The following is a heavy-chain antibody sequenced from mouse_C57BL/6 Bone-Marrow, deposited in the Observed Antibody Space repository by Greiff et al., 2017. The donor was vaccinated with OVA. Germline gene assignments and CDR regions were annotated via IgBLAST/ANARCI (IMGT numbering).Heavy chain of an antibody. CDR2: IDPETGGT. Sequence: VQLQQSGAELVRPGASVTLSCKASGYTFTDYEMHWVKQTPVHGLEWIGAIDPETGGTAYNQKFKGKAILTADKSSSTAYMELRSLTSEDSAVYYCTNYDGYSDYWGQGTTLTVSS. CDR1: GYTFTDYE. V-gene: IGHV1-15*01. J-gene: IGHJ2*01. CDR3: TNYDGYSDY. D-gene: IGHD2-3*01.